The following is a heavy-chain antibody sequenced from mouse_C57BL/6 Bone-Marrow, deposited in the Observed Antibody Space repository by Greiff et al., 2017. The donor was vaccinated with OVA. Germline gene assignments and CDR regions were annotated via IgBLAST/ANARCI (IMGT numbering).Heavy chain of an antibody. CDR3: ASIYYDYAAWFAY. CDR1: GFTFSSYA. Sequence: EVKLMESGGGLVKPGGSLKLSCAASGFTFSSYAMSWVRQTPEKRLEWVATISDGGSYTYYPDNVKGRFTISRDNAKNNLYLQMSHLKSEDTAMYYCASIYYDYAAWFAYWGQGTLVTVSA. D-gene: IGHD2-4*01. J-gene: IGHJ3*01. V-gene: IGHV5-4*03. CDR2: ISDGGSYT.